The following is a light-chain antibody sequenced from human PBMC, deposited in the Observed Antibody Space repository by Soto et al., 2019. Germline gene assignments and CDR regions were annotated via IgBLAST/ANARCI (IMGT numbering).Light chain of an antibody. CDR3: QKYNTH. J-gene: IGKJ4*01. CDR2: KAS. Sequence: DSQMTQSPSTLSASVGDRVTITCRASQSISNYLAWYQQKPGKAPKLLIYKASTLESGVPSRFSGSGSGTEFTLTISSLQPDDFATYYCQKYNTHFGEGTKVEMK. V-gene: IGKV1-5*03. CDR1: QSISNY.